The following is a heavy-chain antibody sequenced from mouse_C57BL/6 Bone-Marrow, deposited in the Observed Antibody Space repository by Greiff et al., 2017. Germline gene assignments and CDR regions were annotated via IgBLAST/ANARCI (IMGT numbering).Heavy chain of an antibody. CDR3: CGRAWDGLLFAY. CDR2: IWWDDDK. CDR1: GFSLSTFGMG. J-gene: IGHJ3*01. D-gene: IGHD2-3*01. Sequence: ESGPGILQPSQTLSLTCSFSGFSLSTFGMGVGWIRLPSGKGLVWLAHIWWDDDKYYNPALEIPLTISKDTSKTKLFFKSDNVDTADTATYYCCGRAWDGLLFAYWGQGTLVTVSA. V-gene: IGHV8-8*01.